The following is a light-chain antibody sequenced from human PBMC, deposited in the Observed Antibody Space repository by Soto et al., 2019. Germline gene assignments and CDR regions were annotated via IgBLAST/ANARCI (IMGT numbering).Light chain of an antibody. CDR3: QQRSNWPPWT. Sequence: EIVLTQSPATLSLSPGERATLSCRASQSVSSYLAWYPQKPGQAPRLLIYDASNRATGIPARFSGSGSGTDFLLSISSLEPEDFAVYYCQQRSNWPPWTFGQGTKVEIK. V-gene: IGKV3-11*01. J-gene: IGKJ1*01. CDR2: DAS. CDR1: QSVSSY.